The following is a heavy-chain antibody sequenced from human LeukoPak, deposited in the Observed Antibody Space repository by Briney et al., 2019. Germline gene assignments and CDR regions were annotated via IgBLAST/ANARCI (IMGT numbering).Heavy chain of an antibody. CDR1: GFTFSSYS. D-gene: IGHD5-12*01. CDR2: ISSSSSYI. Sequence: PGGSLRLSCAASGFTFSSYSMNWVRQAPGKGLEWVSSISSSSSYIYYADSMKGRFTISRDNAKNSLYLQMNSLRAEDTAVYYCARDSPDIVATIEAFDIWGQGTMVTVSS. V-gene: IGHV3-21*01. J-gene: IGHJ3*02. CDR3: ARDSPDIVATIEAFDI.